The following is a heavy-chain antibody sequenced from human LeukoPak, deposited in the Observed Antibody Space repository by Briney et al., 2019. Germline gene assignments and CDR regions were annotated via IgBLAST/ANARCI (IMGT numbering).Heavy chain of an antibody. J-gene: IGHJ4*02. Sequence: GGSLSFSGPALPFPILYPAMTWAPRAPGKGVEFVAYITSDSSGTFYADSVKGRFTISRDNVQNSLYLQMNSLRDEDTAVYYCAKGLSSSSGSFWGQGTLVTVSS. D-gene: IGHD6-13*01. V-gene: IGHV3-48*02. CDR1: PFPILYPA. CDR3: AKGLSSSSGSF. CDR2: ITSDSSGT.